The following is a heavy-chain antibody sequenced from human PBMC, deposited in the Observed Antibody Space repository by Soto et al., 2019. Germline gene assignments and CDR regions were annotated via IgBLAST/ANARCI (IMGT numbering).Heavy chain of an antibody. D-gene: IGHD6-19*01. Sequence: SETLSLTCTVSGGSISSYYWSWIRQPPGKGLEWIGYIYYSGSTNYNPSLKSRVTISVDTSKNQFPLKLSSVTAADTAVYYCARLYSSGWRDAFDIWGQGTMVTVSS. V-gene: IGHV4-59*01. J-gene: IGHJ3*02. CDR3: ARLYSSGWRDAFDI. CDR1: GGSISSYY. CDR2: IYYSGST.